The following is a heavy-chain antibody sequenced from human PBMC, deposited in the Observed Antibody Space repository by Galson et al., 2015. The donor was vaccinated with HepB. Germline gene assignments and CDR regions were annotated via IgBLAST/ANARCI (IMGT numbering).Heavy chain of an antibody. CDR2: ISSSSSYI. D-gene: IGHD3-22*01. Sequence: SLRLSCAASGFTFSSYSMNWVRQAPGKGLEWVSSISSSSSYIYYADSVKGRFTISRDNAKNSLYLQMNSLRAEDTAVYYCARGRRASYYYDSSGYYSPTRYWGQGTLVTVSS. CDR3: ARGRRASYYYDSSGYYSPTRY. J-gene: IGHJ4*02. CDR1: GFTFSSYS. V-gene: IGHV3-21*01.